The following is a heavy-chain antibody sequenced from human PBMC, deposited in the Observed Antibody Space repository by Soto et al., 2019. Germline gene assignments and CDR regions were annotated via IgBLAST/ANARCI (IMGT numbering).Heavy chain of an antibody. CDR2: IYPGDSDT. CDR1: GYSFTSYW. V-gene: IGHV5-51*01. D-gene: IGHD1-20*01. J-gene: IGHJ6*04. Sequence: GDSLKISCKGSGYSFTSYWIGWVRQMPGKGLEWMGIIYPGDSDTRYSPSFQGQVTISADKSISTAYLQWSSLKASDTAMYYCARHAPDITGITVHYYYGMDVWGKGTTVTVSS. CDR3: ARHAPDITGITVHYYYGMDV.